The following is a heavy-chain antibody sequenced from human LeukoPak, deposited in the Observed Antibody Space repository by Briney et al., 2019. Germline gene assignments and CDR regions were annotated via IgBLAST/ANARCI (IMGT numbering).Heavy chain of an antibody. CDR2: ISGYNGNT. V-gene: IGHV1-18*01. J-gene: IGHJ3*02. CDR1: GYTFTTYG. Sequence: ASVKVSCKGSGYTFTTYGISWVRQAPGQGLEWMGWISGYNGNTNYAQKLQGRVTMTTDTSTSTAYMELRSLRSDDTAVYYCARDSGDYSKEYDGFDTWGQGTMVTVSS. D-gene: IGHD4-11*01. CDR3: ARDSGDYSKEYDGFDT.